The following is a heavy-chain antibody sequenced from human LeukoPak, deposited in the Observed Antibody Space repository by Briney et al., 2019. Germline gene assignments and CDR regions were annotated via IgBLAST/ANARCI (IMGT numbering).Heavy chain of an antibody. J-gene: IGHJ2*01. CDR3: AKWDWDFWSAGRYFDL. V-gene: IGHV3-74*01. CDR1: GFTFSSYW. Sequence: GGSLRLSCAASGFTFSSYWMHWVRQAPGKGLMWVSRINSDGSRTTYADSVRGRFTISRDNSKNTLYLQMNSLRAEDTAVYYCAKWDWDFWSAGRYFDLWGRGTLVTVSS. D-gene: IGHD3-3*01. CDR2: INSDGSRT.